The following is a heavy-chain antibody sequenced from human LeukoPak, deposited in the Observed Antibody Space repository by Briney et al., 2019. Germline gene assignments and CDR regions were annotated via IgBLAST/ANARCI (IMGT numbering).Heavy chain of an antibody. J-gene: IGHJ4*02. CDR2: ISYGGSNK. D-gene: IGHD5-12*01. V-gene: IGHV3-30*18. Sequence: GGSLRFSCAASGFTFSSYGMHWVRQAPGKGLEWVAVISYGGSNKYYADSVKGRFTISRDNSKNTLYLQMNSLRAEDTAVYYCAKDSGGGYVLILDYWGQGTLVTVSS. CDR3: AKDSGGGYVLILDY. CDR1: GFTFSSYG.